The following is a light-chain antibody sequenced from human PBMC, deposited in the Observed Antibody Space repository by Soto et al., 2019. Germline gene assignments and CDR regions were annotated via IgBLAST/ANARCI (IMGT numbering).Light chain of an antibody. CDR3: TAWDSSTAK. V-gene: IGLV3-1*01. CDR2: QDS. CDR1: KLGDKY. J-gene: IGLJ2*01. Sequence: SYELTQPPSVSVSPGQTASITCSGDKLGDKYACWYQQKPGQSPVLVIYQDSKRPSGIPERFSGSNSGNTATLTISGTHAMDEADYYCTAWDSSTAKFGGGTKLTVL.